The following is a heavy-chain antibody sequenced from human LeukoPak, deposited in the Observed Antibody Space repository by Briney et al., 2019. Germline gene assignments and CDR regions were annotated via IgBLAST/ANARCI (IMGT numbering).Heavy chain of an antibody. CDR3: ATASLRFAAYSSSWYENYYYYMDV. Sequence: ASVNVSCKVSGYTLTELSMHWVRQAPGKGREWMGGFDPEDGETIYAQKFQGRVTMTEDTSADTAYMELSSLRSEDTAVYYCATASLRFAAYSSSWYENYYYYMDVWGKGTTVTVSS. V-gene: IGHV1-24*01. CDR1: GYTLTELS. J-gene: IGHJ6*03. CDR2: FDPEDGET. D-gene: IGHD6-13*01.